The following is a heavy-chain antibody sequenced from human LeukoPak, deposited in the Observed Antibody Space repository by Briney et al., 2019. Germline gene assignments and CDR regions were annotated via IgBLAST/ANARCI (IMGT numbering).Heavy chain of an antibody. V-gene: IGHV1-69*13. J-gene: IGHJ3*02. D-gene: IGHD1-26*01. CDR1: GGTFSSYA. CDR2: IIPIFGTA. CDR3: ARAQRPKFSGSWDGAFDI. Sequence: ASVKVSCKASGGTFSSYAISWVRQAPGQGLEWMGGIIPIFGTANYAQKFQGRVTITADESTSTAYMELSSLRSEDTAVYYCARAQRPKFSGSWDGAFDIWGQGTMVTVSS.